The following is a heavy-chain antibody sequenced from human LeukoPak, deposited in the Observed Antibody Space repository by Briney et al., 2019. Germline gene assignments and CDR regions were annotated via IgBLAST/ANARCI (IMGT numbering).Heavy chain of an antibody. V-gene: IGHV3-23*01. CDR3: ATSSSSWYSMLGY. J-gene: IGHJ4*02. CDR1: GFTFSDYY. CDR2: ISGSGGST. Sequence: GGSLRLSCAASGFTFSDYYMSWIRQAPGKGLEWVSAISGSGGSTYYADSVKGRFTISRDNSKNTLYLQMNSLRAEDTAVYYCATSSSSWYSMLGYWGQGTLVTVSS. D-gene: IGHD6-13*01.